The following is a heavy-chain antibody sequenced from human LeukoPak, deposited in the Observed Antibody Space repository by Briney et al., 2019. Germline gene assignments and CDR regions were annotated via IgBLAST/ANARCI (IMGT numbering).Heavy chain of an antibody. J-gene: IGHJ3*02. CDR2: INHSGST. CDR3: ARGRYSSSSKRINAFDI. CDR1: GGSFSGYY. V-gene: IGHV4-34*01. D-gene: IGHD6-13*01. Sequence: SETLSLTCAVYGGSFSGYYWSWIRQPPGKGLEWIGEINHSGSTNYNPSLESRVTISVDTSKNQFSLKLSSVTAADTAVYYCARGRYSSSSKRINAFDIWGQGTMVTVSS.